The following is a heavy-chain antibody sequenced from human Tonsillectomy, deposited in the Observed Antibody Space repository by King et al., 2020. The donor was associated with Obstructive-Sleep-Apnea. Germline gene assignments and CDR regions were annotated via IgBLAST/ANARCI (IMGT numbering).Heavy chain of an antibody. CDR2: ITISSTYI. CDR1: GFIFSTYT. CDR3: TRTRPREEVGSSFSDY. Sequence: VQLVESGGGLVKPGGSLRLSCAASGFIFSTYTMNWVRQAPGKGLEWVSSITISSTYIFYADSLKGRFTISRDNAKNSLYLPMNSLRAEDTAMYYCTRTRPREEVGSSFSDYWGQGTLVTVSS. J-gene: IGHJ4*02. V-gene: IGHV3-21*01. D-gene: IGHD1-26*01.